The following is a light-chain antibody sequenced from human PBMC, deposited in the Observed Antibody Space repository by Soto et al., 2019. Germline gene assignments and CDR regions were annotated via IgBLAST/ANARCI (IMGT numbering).Light chain of an antibody. CDR2: GAS. V-gene: IGKV3-20*01. CDR3: QQYGTSPRT. CDR1: QSVSSSY. J-gene: IGKJ1*01. Sequence: EIVLTQSPATLSLSPGERATLSCRASQSVSSSYLAWYQQKPGQAPRLLIYGASSRATGIPDRFSGSGSGTDFTLTISRVEPEDFAVYYCQQYGTSPRTFGQVTKGDIK.